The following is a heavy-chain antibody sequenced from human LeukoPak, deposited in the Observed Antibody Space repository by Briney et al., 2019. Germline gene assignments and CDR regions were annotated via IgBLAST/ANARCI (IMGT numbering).Heavy chain of an antibody. J-gene: IGHJ4*02. Sequence: SETLSLTCTVSGDPVSSPSHHWSWIRQPPGKGLEWIGYIYYSGSTNYNPSLKSRVTISVDTSKNQFSLKLSSVTAADTAVYYCARAAVAGTNWGQGTLVTVSS. V-gene: IGHV4-61*01. CDR2: IYYSGST. CDR3: ARAAVAGTN. D-gene: IGHD6-19*01. CDR1: GDPVSSPSHH.